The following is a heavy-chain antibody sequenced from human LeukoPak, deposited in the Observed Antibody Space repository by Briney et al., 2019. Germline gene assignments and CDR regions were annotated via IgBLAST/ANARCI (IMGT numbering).Heavy chain of an antibody. V-gene: IGHV1-69*05. D-gene: IGHD3-22*01. CDR1: GGTFSSYA. J-gene: IGHJ5*02. Sequence: SVKVSCKASGGTFSSYAISWVRQAPGQGLEWMGGIIPIFGTANYAQKFQGRVTITTDESTSTAYMELSGLRSEDTAVYYCARALYYYDSSGYDIQNWFDPWGQGTLVTVSS. CDR2: IIPIFGTA. CDR3: ARALYYYDSSGYDIQNWFDP.